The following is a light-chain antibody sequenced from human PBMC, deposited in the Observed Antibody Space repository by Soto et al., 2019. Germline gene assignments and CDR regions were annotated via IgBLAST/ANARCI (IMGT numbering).Light chain of an antibody. CDR2: AAS. CDR3: QQLDRYPRT. V-gene: IGKV1-9*01. CDR1: QGISSY. J-gene: IGKJ3*01. Sequence: DIQLTQSPSFLSASVGDRVTITCRASQGISSYLAWYQQKPGKAPNLLIYAASTLHSGVPSRFSGSGSGTEFTLTISSLQPEDFATYYCQQLDRYPRTFGPGTKVDIK.